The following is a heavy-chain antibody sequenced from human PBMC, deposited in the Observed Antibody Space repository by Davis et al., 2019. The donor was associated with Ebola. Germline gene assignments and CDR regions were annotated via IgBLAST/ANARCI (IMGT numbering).Heavy chain of an antibody. CDR1: GFTFNNYA. Sequence: GESLKISCAASGFTFNNYAMSWVRQAPGKGLEWVSSISSSSSYIYYADSVKGRFTISRDNAKNSLYLQMNSLRVEDTALYYCAKASSSPLTRAFDVWGRGAMVTVSS. CDR2: ISSSSSYI. J-gene: IGHJ3*01. V-gene: IGHV3-21*04. CDR3: AKASSSPLTRAFDV.